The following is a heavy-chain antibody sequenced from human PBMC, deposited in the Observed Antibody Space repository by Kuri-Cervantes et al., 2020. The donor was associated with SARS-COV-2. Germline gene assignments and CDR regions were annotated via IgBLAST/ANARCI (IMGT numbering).Heavy chain of an antibody. Sequence: GESLKISCAASGFTFSSYAMHWVRQAPGKGLEWVAVISYDGSNKYYADSVKGRFTISRDNSRNTPYLQMNSLRAEDTAVYYCARDYTPYYDFWSGYFYYYGMDVWGQGTTVTVSS. CDR3: ARDYTPYYDFWSGYFYYYGMDV. CDR2: ISYDGSNK. CDR1: GFTFSSYA. J-gene: IGHJ6*02. V-gene: IGHV3-30-3*01. D-gene: IGHD3-3*01.